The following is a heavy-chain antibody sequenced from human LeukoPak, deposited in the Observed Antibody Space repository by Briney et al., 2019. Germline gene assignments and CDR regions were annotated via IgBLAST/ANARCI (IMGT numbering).Heavy chain of an antibody. CDR2: ISDTGGTI. V-gene: IGHV3-23*01. Sequence: PGGSLTLSRAVSGITLSNYGMSWVRQAPGKGLQWVAGISDTGGTITHADSVSGRFTISRDNAKNTLYLQMNSLRAEDTAVYFCAKRGVVIRVILVGFHKQAYFFDSWGHGALVTVSS. CDR1: GITLSNYG. CDR3: AKRGVVIRVILVGFHKQAYFFDS. D-gene: IGHD3-22*01. J-gene: IGHJ4*03.